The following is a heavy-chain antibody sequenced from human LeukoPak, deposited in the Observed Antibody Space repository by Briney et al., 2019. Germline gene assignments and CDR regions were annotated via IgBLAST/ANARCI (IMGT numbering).Heavy chain of an antibody. J-gene: IGHJ4*02. CDR1: GYTFTGYY. CDR3: ARAFGYSSGWPFDY. V-gene: IGHV1-2*02. CDR2: INPNSGGT. Sequence: ASVKVSCKASGYTFTGYYMHWVRQAPGQGLEWMGWINPNSGGTNYAQKFQGRVTMTRDTSISTAYMELSRLRSDDTAVYYYARAFGYSSGWPFDYWGQGTLVTVSS. D-gene: IGHD6-19*01.